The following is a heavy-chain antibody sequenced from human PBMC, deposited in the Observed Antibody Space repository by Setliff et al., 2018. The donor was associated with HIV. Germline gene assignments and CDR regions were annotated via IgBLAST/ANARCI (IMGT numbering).Heavy chain of an antibody. V-gene: IGHV5-51*01. D-gene: IGHD6-6*01. Sequence: GESLKISCKGSGYSFTSYWIGWVRQMPGKGLEWMGIIYPGDSDTIYSPSFQGQVTISADKSISIAYLQWSSLKASDTAMYYCARRARGGFIAARGDAFDIWGQGTMGTVSS. J-gene: IGHJ3*02. CDR2: IYPGDSDT. CDR1: GYSFTSYW. CDR3: ARRARGGFIAARGDAFDI.